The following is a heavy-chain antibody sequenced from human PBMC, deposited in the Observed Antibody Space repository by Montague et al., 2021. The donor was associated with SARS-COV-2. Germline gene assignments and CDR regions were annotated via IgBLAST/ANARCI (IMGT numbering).Heavy chain of an antibody. D-gene: IGHD3-10*01. J-gene: IGHJ4*02. V-gene: IGHV4-59*01. Sequence: SETLSLTCTVSGGSISSYYWSWIRQPPAKGLEWIGYIYYSGSTNYNPSLKSRVTIRVDTSKNQYSLKLSSVTAAATAAEYCARVKRGYSYGLGVSAHCDYWGQGTLVTVSS. CDR3: ARVKRGYSYGLGVSAHCDY. CDR1: GGSISSYY. CDR2: IYYSGST.